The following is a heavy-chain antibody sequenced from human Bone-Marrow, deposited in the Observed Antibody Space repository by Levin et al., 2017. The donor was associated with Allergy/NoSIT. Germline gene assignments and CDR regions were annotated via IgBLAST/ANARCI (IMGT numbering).Heavy chain of an antibody. D-gene: IGHD2-15*01. V-gene: IGHV3-23*01. CDR3: AKFPCSGGSCYSEVLNYFDY. CDR2: ISGSGGST. CDR1: GFTFSSYA. Sequence: PGGSLRLSCAASGFTFSSYAMSWVRQAPGKGLEWVSAISGSGGSTYYADSVKGRFTISRDNSKNTLYLQMNSLRAEDTAVYYCAKFPCSGGSCYSEVLNYFDYWGQGTLVTVSS. J-gene: IGHJ4*02.